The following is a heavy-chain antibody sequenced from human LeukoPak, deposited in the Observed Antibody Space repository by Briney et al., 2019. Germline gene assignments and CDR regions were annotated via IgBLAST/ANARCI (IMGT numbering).Heavy chain of an antibody. CDR3: ARVTIAVAGQGIDY. V-gene: IGHV4-34*01. J-gene: IGHJ4*02. CDR1: GGSFSGYY. D-gene: IGHD6-19*01. Sequence: SETLSLTCAVYGGSFSGYYWSWIRQPPGKGLEWIGEINHSGSTNYNPSLKNRVTISVDTSKNRFSLKLSSVTAADTAVYYCARVTIAVAGQGIDYWGQGTLVTVSS. CDR2: INHSGST.